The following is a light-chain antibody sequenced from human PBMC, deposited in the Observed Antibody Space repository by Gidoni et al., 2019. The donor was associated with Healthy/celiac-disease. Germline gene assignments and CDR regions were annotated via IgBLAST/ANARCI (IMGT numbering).Light chain of an antibody. CDR3: QQSYSTPYT. Sequence: IQITHSPSSLSASVGDRVTSTCRASQSISRYLNWYQKNPGNAPKLLIYAASSLQSGVPSRFSGSGAGTDFTLTISSLQPEDFATYYCQQSYSTPYTFGQGTKLEIK. J-gene: IGKJ2*01. CDR2: AAS. CDR1: QSISRY. V-gene: IGKV1-39*01.